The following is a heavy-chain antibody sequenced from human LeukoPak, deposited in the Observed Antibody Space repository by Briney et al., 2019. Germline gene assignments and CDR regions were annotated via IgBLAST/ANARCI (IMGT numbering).Heavy chain of an antibody. J-gene: IGHJ4*02. D-gene: IGHD1-7*01. V-gene: IGHV3-74*01. Sequence: GGSLRLSCAAPGFTLSDYWMNWVRQVPGKGPVWVSHISPDGRNIAYADSVKGRFTISRDSAKNTLYLQMNSLRVGDTAVYYCVRDGGGTTPYDCWGQGTLVTVSS. CDR3: VRDGGGTTPYDC. CDR2: ISPDGRNI. CDR1: GFTLSDYW.